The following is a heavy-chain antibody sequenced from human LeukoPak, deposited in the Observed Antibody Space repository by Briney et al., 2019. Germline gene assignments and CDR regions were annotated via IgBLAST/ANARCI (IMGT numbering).Heavy chain of an antibody. D-gene: IGHD3-22*01. J-gene: IGHJ3*02. Sequence: TGGSLRLSCAASGFTFSNAWMSWVRQAPGKGLEWVGRIKSKTDGGTTDYAAPVKGRFTISRDDSKNTLYLQMNSLKTEDTAVYYCTTGEYDSSGYSLDAFDIWGQGTMVTVSS. CDR1: GFTFSNAW. CDR2: IKSKTDGGTT. V-gene: IGHV3-15*01. CDR3: TTGEYDSSGYSLDAFDI.